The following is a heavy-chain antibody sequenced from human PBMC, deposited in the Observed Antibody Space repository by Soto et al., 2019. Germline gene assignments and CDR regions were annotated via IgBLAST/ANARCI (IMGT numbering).Heavy chain of an antibody. V-gene: IGHV3-23*01. CDR3: ARDILRLYSYGTSYGMDV. CDR1: GFTFSSYA. CDR2: ISGSGGST. Sequence: GGSLRLSCAASGFTFSSYAMSWVRQAPGKGLEWVSAISGSGGSTYYADSVKGRFTISRDNSKNTLYLQMNSLRAEDTAVYYCARDILRLYSYGTSYGMDVWGQGTTVTVSS. D-gene: IGHD5-18*01. J-gene: IGHJ6*02.